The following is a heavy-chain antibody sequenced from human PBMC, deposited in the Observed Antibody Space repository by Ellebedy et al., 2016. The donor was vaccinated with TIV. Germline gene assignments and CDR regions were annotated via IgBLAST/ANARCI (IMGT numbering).Heavy chain of an antibody. CDR1: GFTFSSYS. CDR3: ARDILTGYLPSFDY. V-gene: IGHV3-21*05. D-gene: IGHD3-9*01. Sequence: GESLKISXAASGFTFSSYSMNWVRQAPGKGLEWVSYISSSSSYIYYADSVKGRFTISRDNAKNSLYLQMNSLRAEDTAVYYCARDILTGYLPSFDYWGQGTLVTVSS. CDR2: ISSSSSYI. J-gene: IGHJ4*02.